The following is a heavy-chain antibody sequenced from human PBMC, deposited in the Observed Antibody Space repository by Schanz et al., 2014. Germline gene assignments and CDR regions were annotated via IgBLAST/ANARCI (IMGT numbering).Heavy chain of an antibody. CDR1: GYTFTGYY. V-gene: IGHV1-2*02. D-gene: IGHD2-21*01. CDR3: ARPGAYCGGDCYDY. CDR2: INPLSGAT. J-gene: IGHJ4*02. Sequence: QVLLVQSGAEVKQPGASVKVSCKASGYTFTGYYIHWVRQAPGQGFEWMGWINPLSGATDYAPTFQGRVSMTRDTSISTAYMEVTRLVSSDTAVYYCARPGAYCGGDCYDYWGQGTLVTVSS.